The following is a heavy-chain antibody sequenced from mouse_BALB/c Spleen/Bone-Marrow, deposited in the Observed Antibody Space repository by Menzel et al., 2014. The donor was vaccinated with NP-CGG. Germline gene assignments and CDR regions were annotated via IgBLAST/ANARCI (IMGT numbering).Heavy chain of an antibody. D-gene: IGHD1-1*01. CDR3: ANYYYGSSLFAY. CDR2: TDPANGNT. J-gene: IGHJ3*01. CDR1: GFNIKDTY. V-gene: IGHV14-3*02. Sequence: EVQGVESGAELVKPGASVKLSCTASGFNIKDTYMHWVKQRPEQGLEWIGRTDPANGNTKYDPKFQGKATITADTSSNTAYLQLSSLTSEDTAVYYCANYYYGSSLFAYWGQGTLVTVSA.